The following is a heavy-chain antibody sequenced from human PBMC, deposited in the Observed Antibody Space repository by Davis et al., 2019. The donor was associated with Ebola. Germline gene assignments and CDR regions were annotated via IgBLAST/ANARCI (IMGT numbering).Heavy chain of an antibody. CDR1: GFTFSSYW. V-gene: IGHV3-7*03. CDR3: ARGVDRAFDI. J-gene: IGHJ3*02. CDR2: IKQDGSEK. Sequence: PGGSLRLSCAPSGFTFSSYWTIWVRQAPGKGLEWVANIKQDGSEKYYVDSVKGRFTISRDNAKNSLYLQMNSLRAEDTAVYYCARGVDRAFDIWGQGTMVTVSS.